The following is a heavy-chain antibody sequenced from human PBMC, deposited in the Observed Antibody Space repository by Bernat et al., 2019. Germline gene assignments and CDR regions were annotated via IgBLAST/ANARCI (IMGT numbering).Heavy chain of an antibody. D-gene: IGHD1-26*01. J-gene: IGHJ4*02. Sequence: QVQLVESGGGVVQPGGSLRLSCAASGFTFSSYGMHWVRQAPGKGLEWVAFIRYDGSNKYYADSVKGRFTISRDNSKNTLYLQMNSLRAEDTAVYYCAKDGGSYYVDDYWGQGAEVTVSP. V-gene: IGHV3-30*02. CDR2: IRYDGSNK. CDR3: AKDGGSYYVDDY. CDR1: GFTFSSYG.